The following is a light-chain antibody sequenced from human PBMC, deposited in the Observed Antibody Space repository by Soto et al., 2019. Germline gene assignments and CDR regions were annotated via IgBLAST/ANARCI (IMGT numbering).Light chain of an antibody. CDR1: QSVSSN. Sequence: EIGMTQSPATLSVSPGERATLSCRASQSVSSNLSWYQQKPGQAPRLLIYGASTRATGIPARFSGSGYGTEFTLTISSLQSEDFAVYYCQQYNNWPFTFGPGTKVDIK. CDR3: QQYNNWPFT. J-gene: IGKJ3*01. V-gene: IGKV3D-15*01. CDR2: GAS.